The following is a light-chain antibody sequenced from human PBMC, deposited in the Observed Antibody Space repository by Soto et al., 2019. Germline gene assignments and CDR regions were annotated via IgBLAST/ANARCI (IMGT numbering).Light chain of an antibody. J-gene: IGLJ2*01. V-gene: IGLV2-14*01. CDR2: DVS. CDR3: SSYTSASTPLV. Sequence: QSALTQPASVSGSPGQSITISCTGTGSDVGGYNYVSWYQQHPGKAPKVMIYDVSNRPSGVSNRFSGSKSGNTASLTISGLPAEDEADYYCSSYTSASTPLVFGGGTKLTV. CDR1: GSDVGGYNY.